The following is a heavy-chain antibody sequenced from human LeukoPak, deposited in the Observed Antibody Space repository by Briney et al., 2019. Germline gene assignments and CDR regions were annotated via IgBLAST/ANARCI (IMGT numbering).Heavy chain of an antibody. CDR2: IYYSGST. V-gene: IGHV4-59*01. CDR1: SYX. J-gene: IGHJ4*02. Sequence: SYXXXXIRQPPGKGLEWLGYIYYSGSTNYNPSLKSRVTISVDTSKNQFSLKLSSVTAADTAVYYCARSSSWSTGPTYWGQGTLVTVSS. D-gene: IGHD6-13*01. CDR3: ARSSSWSTGPTY.